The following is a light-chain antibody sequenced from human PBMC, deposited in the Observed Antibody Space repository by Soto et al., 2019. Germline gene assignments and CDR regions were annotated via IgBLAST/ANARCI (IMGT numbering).Light chain of an antibody. V-gene: IGLV1-40*01. Sequence: QSVLTQPPSASGAPGQRVTISCTGSSSNIGAGYDVHWYQQLPGTAPQLLIYANTHRPSGVPDRFSGSKSGTSASLAITGLQYEDEADYYCPACDSSLNGLGFGTGTKLTVL. CDR2: ANT. J-gene: IGLJ1*01. CDR3: PACDSSLNGLG. CDR1: SSNIGAGYD.